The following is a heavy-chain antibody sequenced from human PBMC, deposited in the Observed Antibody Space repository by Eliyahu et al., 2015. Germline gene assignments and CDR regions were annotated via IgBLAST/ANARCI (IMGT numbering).Heavy chain of an antibody. D-gene: IGHD4-23*01. Sequence: EVQLVESGGGLVQPGRSLRLSCAASGFTFDXYAMHWVRQAPGRGVEGVSGISWNSGSIGYADSVKGRFTISRDNAKNSLYLQMNSLRAEDTALYYCAKDVFTVGENYYGMDVWGQGTTVTVSS. CDR2: ISWNSGSI. V-gene: IGHV3-9*01. CDR1: GFTFDXYA. J-gene: IGHJ6*02. CDR3: AKDVFTVGENYYGMDV.